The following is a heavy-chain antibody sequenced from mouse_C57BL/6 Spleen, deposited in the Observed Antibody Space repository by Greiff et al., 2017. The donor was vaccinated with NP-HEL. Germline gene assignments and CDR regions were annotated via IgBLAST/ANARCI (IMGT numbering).Heavy chain of an antibody. Sequence: QVQLKQSGPELVKPGASVKISCKASGYAFSSSWMNWVKQRPGTGLEWIGRIYPGDGVTNYNGKFKGKATLTADKSSSTAYMQLSSLTSEDSAVYFCARSEYGNYEDYAMDYWGQGTSVTVSS. D-gene: IGHD2-10*02. V-gene: IGHV1-82*01. CDR3: ARSEYGNYEDYAMDY. CDR1: GYAFSSSW. J-gene: IGHJ4*01. CDR2: IYPGDGVT.